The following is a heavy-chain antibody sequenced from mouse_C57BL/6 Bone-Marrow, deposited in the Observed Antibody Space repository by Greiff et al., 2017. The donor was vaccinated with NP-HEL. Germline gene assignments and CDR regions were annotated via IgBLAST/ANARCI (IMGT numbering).Heavy chain of an antibody. V-gene: IGHV1-64*01. CDR1: GYTFTSYW. CDR2: IHPNSGST. D-gene: IGHD1-1*01. CDR3: ARGYYGKDYAMDY. Sequence: QVHVKQPGAELVKPGASVKLSCKASGYTFTSYWMHWVKQRPGQGLEWIGMIHPNSGSTNYNEKFKSKATLTVDKSSSTAYMQLSSLTSEDSAVYYCARGYYGKDYAMDYWGQGTSVTVSS. J-gene: IGHJ4*01.